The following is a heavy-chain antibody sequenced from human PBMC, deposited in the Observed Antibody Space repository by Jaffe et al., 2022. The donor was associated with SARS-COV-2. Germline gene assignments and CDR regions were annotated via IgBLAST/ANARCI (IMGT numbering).Heavy chain of an antibody. J-gene: IGHJ5*02. CDR1: GFTFDDYA. V-gene: IGHV3-9*01. CDR3: AKDTGAYGDYVFDP. Sequence: EVQLVESGGGLVQPGRSLRLSCAASGFTFDDYAMHWVRQAPGKGLEWVSGISWNSGSIGYADSVKGRFTISRDNAKNSLYLQMNSLRAEDTALYYCAKDTGAYGDYVFDPWGQGTLVTVSS. D-gene: IGHD4-17*01. CDR2: ISWNSGSI.